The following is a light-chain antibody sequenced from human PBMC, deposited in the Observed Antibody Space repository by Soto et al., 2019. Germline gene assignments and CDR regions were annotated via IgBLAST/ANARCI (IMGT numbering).Light chain of an antibody. J-gene: IGLJ2*01. CDR2: QDT. CDR3: QAWDSSTAV. Sequence: SYELTQPPSVSVSPGQTDSITCSGDKVGDKYACWYQQQPGQSPVLVIYQDTKRPSGIPERFSGSNTGNTATLTISGTQAMDEADYYCQAWDSSTAVFGGGTKLTVL. V-gene: IGLV3-1*01. CDR1: KVGDKY.